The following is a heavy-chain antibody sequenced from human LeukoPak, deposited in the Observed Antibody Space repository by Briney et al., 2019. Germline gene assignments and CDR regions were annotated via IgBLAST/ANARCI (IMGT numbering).Heavy chain of an antibody. V-gene: IGHV3-21*01. Sequence: GGSLRLSCAASGFTFSSYRMNWVRQAPGKGLEWVSSISSSSSYIYYADSVKGRFTISRDNAKNSLYLQMNSLRAEDTAVYYCARDRRDGWYYFDYWGQGTLVTVSS. CDR2: ISSSSSYI. J-gene: IGHJ4*02. CDR3: ARDRRDGWYYFDY. CDR1: GFTFSSYR. D-gene: IGHD6-19*01.